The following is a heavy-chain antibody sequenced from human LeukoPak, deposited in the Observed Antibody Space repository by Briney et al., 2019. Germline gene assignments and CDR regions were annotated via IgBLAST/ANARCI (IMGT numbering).Heavy chain of an antibody. D-gene: IGHD3-9*01. CDR3: AGAEATEYDILTGYRPGSEFDY. V-gene: IGHV1-69*04. J-gene: IGHJ4*02. CDR2: IIPILGIA. CDR1: GGTFSSYA. Sequence: GASVKVSCKASGGTFSSYAISWVRQAPGQGLEWMGRIIPILGIANYAQKFQGRVTITADKSTSTAYMELSSLRSEDTAVYYCAGAEATEYDILTGYRPGSEFDYWGQGTLVTVSS.